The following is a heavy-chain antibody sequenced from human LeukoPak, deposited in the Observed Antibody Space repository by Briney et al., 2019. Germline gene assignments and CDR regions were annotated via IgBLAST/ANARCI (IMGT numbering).Heavy chain of an antibody. CDR2: TYHSGST. D-gene: IGHD3-22*01. CDR3: AREYYYDSSGYYDYYYYYMDV. J-gene: IGHJ6*03. CDR1: GGSISSSNW. Sequence: PSGTLSLTCAVSGGSISSSNWWSWVRQPPGKGLEWIGETYHSGSTNYNPSLKSRVTISVDKSKNQFSLKLSSVTAADTAVYYCAREYYYDSSGYYDYYYYYMDVWGKGTTVTVSS. V-gene: IGHV4-4*02.